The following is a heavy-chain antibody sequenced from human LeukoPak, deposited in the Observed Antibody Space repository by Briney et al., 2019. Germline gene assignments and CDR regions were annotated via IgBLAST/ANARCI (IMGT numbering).Heavy chain of an antibody. Sequence: SETLSLTCAVSGYSISSGYYWGWIRQPPGKGLEWIGSIYHSGSTYYNPSLKSRVTISVDTSKNQFSLKLSSVTAADTAVYYCARPRGGDYDFDYWGQGTLVTVSS. CDR1: GYSISSGYY. J-gene: IGHJ4*02. CDR2: IYHSGST. V-gene: IGHV4-38-2*01. CDR3: ARPRGGDYDFDY. D-gene: IGHD4-17*01.